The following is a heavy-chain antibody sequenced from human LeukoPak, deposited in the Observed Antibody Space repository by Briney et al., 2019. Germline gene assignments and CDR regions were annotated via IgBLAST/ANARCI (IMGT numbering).Heavy chain of an antibody. CDR2: ISSSSSYT. V-gene: IGHV3-11*05. CDR1: GFTFSDYY. CDR3: ARGPLAYSSGGEFDY. J-gene: IGHJ4*02. Sequence: GGSLRVSCAAPGFTFSDYYMSWVRQAPGEGLERVSYISSSSSYTNDADSGRGRFTISRDNAKNSLYLQMNSLRAEDAAVYYCARGPLAYSSGGEFDYWGQGTLVTVSS. D-gene: IGHD6-19*01.